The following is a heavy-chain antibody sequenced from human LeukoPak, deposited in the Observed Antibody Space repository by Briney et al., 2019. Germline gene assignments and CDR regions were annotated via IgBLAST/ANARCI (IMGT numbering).Heavy chain of an antibody. CDR1: GGSISSSSYY. D-gene: IGHD3-22*01. J-gene: IGHJ4*02. CDR3: ARRGQYYYDSTFDY. Sequence: SETLSLTCTVSGGSISSSSYYWGWIRQPPGKGLEWIGSIYYSGSTYYNPSLKSRVTISVDTSKNQFSLKLGSVTAADTAVYYYARRGQYYYDSTFDYWGQGTLVTVSS. V-gene: IGHV4-39*07. CDR2: IYYSGST.